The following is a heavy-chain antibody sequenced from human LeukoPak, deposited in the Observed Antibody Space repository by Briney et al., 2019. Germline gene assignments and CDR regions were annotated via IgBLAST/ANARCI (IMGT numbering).Heavy chain of an antibody. Sequence: KPSETLSLTCIVSGASVSSGDHHWSWIRQAPGKGLEWIGHNMNTYYNPSLKSRVTISIDTSKNQFSLMLSTVTAADAAIYYCATYYVDGAGRGHWGPGILVTVSS. CDR3: ATYYVDGAGRGH. CDR2: NMNT. D-gene: IGHD4/OR15-4a*01. CDR1: GASVSSGDHH. V-gene: IGHV4-61*08. J-gene: IGHJ4*02.